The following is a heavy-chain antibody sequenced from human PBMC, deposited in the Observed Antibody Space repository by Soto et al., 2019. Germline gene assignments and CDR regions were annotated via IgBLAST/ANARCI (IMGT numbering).Heavy chain of an antibody. CDR1: GFNFSSYS. V-gene: IGHV3-30*03. Sequence: GRPLRLPCAASGFNFSSYSMHCVRQAPGKGLEWVAVISYDGSNKYYADSVKGRFTISRDNSKNAVYLQMNNLRAEDTAVYYCAAHLYCGNDCYQAAFDTWGHGTLVTVS. CDR2: ISYDGSNK. CDR3: AAHLYCGNDCYQAAFDT. D-gene: IGHD2-21*02. J-gene: IGHJ3*02.